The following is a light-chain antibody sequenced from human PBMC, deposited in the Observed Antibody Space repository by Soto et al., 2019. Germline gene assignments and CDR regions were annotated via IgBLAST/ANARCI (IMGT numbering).Light chain of an antibody. V-gene: IGKV1-8*01. Sequence: AIRMTQSPSSLSASTGERVTITCRASQGISSYLAWYQQKPGKAPKLLIYAASTLQSGVPSRFSGSGSGTDFTLTISCLHSEYFASYYCQQYYTYPPLFAPGTKLAI. CDR3: QQYYTYPPL. CDR1: QGISSY. J-gene: IGKJ3*01. CDR2: AAS.